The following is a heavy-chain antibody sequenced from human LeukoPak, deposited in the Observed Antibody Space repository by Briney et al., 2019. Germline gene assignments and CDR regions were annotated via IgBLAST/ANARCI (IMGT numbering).Heavy chain of an antibody. CDR1: GYTFTGYY. CDR2: INPNSGGT. CDR3: AREYTMVRGVNWFDP. D-gene: IGHD3-10*01. J-gene: IGHJ5*02. V-gene: IGHV1-2*02. Sequence: GASVKVSCKASGYTFTGYYMHWVRQAPGQGLEWMGWINPNSGGTNYAQKFQGRVTMTRDTSISTAYMELSRLRSDDTAVYYCAREYTMVRGVNWFDPWGQGTLVTVSS.